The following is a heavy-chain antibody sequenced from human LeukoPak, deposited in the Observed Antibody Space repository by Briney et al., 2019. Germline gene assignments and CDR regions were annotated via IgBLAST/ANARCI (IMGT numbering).Heavy chain of an antibody. CDR3: ARLVPAATPDSKNRDC. CDR1: GGTFSSYT. V-gene: IGHV1-69*02. J-gene: IGHJ4*02. CDR2: IIPILGIA. Sequence: SVKVSCKASGGTFSSYTISWVRQAPGQGLEWMGRIIPILGIANYSQKFQGRVTITADKSTSTAYMELSSLRSEDTAVYYCARLVPAATPDSKNRDCWGQGTLVTVSS. D-gene: IGHD2-2*01.